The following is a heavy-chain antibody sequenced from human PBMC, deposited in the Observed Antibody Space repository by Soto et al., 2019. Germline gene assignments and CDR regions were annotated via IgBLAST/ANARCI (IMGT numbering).Heavy chain of an antibody. J-gene: IGHJ4*02. D-gene: IGHD6-19*01. Sequence: PGGSLRLSCAASGFTFSSYGMHWVRQAPGKGLEWVAVISYDGSNKYYADSVKGRFTISRDNSKNTLYLQMNSLRAEDTAVYYCAKDPLYYSSGDPYYFDYWGQGTLVTVSS. CDR2: ISYDGSNK. CDR1: GFTFSSYG. V-gene: IGHV3-30*18. CDR3: AKDPLYYSSGDPYYFDY.